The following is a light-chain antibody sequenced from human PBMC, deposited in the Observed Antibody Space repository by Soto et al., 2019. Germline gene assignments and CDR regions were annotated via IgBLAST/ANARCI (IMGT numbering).Light chain of an antibody. CDR1: SSDIGGYNY. CDR2: DVS. CDR3: SSYSSTTTLV. Sequence: QSALTQRASVSGSPGQSITISCTGTSSDIGGYNYVSWYQQHPGKAPQVMIYDVSNRPSGVSIRFSGSKSGNTASLTISGLQAEDEADYYCSSYSSTTTLVFGGGTKLTVL. V-gene: IGLV2-14*03. J-gene: IGLJ2*01.